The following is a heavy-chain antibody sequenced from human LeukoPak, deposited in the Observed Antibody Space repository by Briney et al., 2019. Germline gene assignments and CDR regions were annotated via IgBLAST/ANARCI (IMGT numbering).Heavy chain of an antibody. Sequence: ASVKVSCKASGGTFSSYAISWVRQAPGQGLEWMGWINPNSGGTNYAQKFQGRVTMTRDTSISTAYMELSRLRSDDTAVYYCARDYDSSGYYPVNWGQGTLVTVSS. CDR2: INPNSGGT. CDR3: ARDYDSSGYYPVN. V-gene: IGHV1-2*02. CDR1: GGTFSSYA. D-gene: IGHD3-22*01. J-gene: IGHJ4*02.